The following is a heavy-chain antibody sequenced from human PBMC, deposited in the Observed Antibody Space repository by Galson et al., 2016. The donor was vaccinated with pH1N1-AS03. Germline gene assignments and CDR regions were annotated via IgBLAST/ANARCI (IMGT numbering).Heavy chain of an antibody. CDR3: ARDPRGPCSSATCATTYYFGMDV. CDR1: GYIFTDFY. CDR2: INPENGVT. D-gene: IGHD1-26*01. Sequence: CKASGYIFTDFYVHWVRQAPGQGLEWMGWINPENGVTNYAQKFQAWVTMTGDTSISTAYMELHGLKSDDTAVYYCARDPRGPCSSATCATTYYFGMDVWGQGTTVIVSS. V-gene: IGHV1-2*04. J-gene: IGHJ6*02.